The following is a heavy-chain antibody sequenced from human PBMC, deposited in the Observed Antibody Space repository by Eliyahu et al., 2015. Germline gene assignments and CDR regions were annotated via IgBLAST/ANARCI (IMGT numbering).Heavy chain of an antibody. D-gene: IGHD2-21*01. CDR3: AKRAVVVIAIVGAFDI. J-gene: IGHJ3*02. Sequence: EVQLLESGGGLVQPGGSLRLSCSASGFTFSXCAMXRGRPAPGRGRDWVSAISGSGGSTYYADSVKGRFTISRDNSKNTLYLQMNSLRAEDTAVYYCAKRAVVVIAIVGAFDIWGQGTMVTVSS. V-gene: IGHV3-23*01. CDR1: GFTFSXCA. CDR2: ISGSGGST.